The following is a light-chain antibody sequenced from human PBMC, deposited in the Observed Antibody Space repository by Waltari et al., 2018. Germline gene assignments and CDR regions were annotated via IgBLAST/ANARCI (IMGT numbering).Light chain of an antibody. J-gene: IGLJ3*02. CDR2: ANN. Sequence: QSVLTPPPSVSGAPGQRVTISCPRTRSHTGDPYDVHWSQQLPGKAPKLLTSANNNRPSGVPDRFSGSKSGTSASLAITGLQAEDEGDYFCQSYDLSLSGRVFGGGTKLTVL. CDR3: QSYDLSLSGRV. V-gene: IGLV1-40*01. CDR1: RSHTGDPYD.